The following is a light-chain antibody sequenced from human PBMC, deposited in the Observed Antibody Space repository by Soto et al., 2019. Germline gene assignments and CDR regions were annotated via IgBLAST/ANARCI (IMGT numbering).Light chain of an antibody. V-gene: IGKV1-5*01. CDR2: DAS. Sequence: DIQMTQSPSTLSASVGDRVTIACRASQSISSWLAWYQQKPGKAPKLLIYDASSLESGVPSRFSGSGSGTEFTLNISSLQPDDFATYYCQQYNSYSLCTFGQGTKLEIK. CDR1: QSISSW. CDR3: QQYNSYSLCT. J-gene: IGKJ2*02.